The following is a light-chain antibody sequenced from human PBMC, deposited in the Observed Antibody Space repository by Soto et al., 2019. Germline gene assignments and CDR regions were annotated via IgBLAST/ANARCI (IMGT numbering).Light chain of an antibody. CDR2: DAY. CDR1: QSFRGL. V-gene: IGKV3-11*01. Sequence: EVVLTQSPVTLSLSPGERATLSCRASQSFRGLLAWYQQKPGQAPRLLIYDAYNRVTGIPPRFSGSGSGTDFTLTISSLEPEDSAVYSCQQRHMWPITFGQGTRMEIK. J-gene: IGKJ5*01. CDR3: QQRHMWPIT.